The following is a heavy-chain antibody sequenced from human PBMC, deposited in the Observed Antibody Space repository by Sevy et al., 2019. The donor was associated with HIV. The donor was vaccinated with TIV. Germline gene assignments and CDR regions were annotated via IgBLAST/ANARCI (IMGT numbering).Heavy chain of an antibody. CDR1: GGSISSYY. J-gene: IGHJ4*02. Sequence: SETLSLTCTVSGGSISSYYWSWIRQPPGKGLEWIGYIYYSGSTNYNPSLKSRVTISVDTSKNQFSLKLSSVTAADTAVYYCARGGYSYGRGFDYWGPGTLVTVSS. CDR2: IYYSGST. V-gene: IGHV4-59*01. CDR3: ARGGYSYGRGFDY. D-gene: IGHD5-18*01.